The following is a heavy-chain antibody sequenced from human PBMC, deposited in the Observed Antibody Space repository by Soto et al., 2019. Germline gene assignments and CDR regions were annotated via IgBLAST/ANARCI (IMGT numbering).Heavy chain of an antibody. D-gene: IGHD3-10*01. V-gene: IGHV1-18*01. CDR1: GYTFTNYD. CDR2: ISTYTGNT. Sequence: QVHLVQSGAEVKKPGASVKVSCKASGYTFTNYDINWVRQAPGQGLEWMGWISTYTGNTNNAQKLQGRVTMTTDTSTSTAYMELRSLRSDATAVYYCARGYYYGSGRPTPGGMDVWGQGTTVTVSS. CDR3: ARGYYYGSGRPTPGGMDV. J-gene: IGHJ6*02.